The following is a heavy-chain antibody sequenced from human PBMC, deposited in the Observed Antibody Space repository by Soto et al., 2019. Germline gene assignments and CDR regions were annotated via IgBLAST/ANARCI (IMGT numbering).Heavy chain of an antibody. Sequence: QVQLVQSGAEVKKPGASVKVSCKASGYTFTSNGISWVRLAPRQGLEWMGWISGSNGNTDYAQKLKDRVTLTTDTSTNTAYMELRNLRSDDTAVYDCGRAFRSDLYFDLWGRGTLVTVSS. V-gene: IGHV1-18*01. CDR2: ISGSNGNT. J-gene: IGHJ2*01. CDR3: GRAFRSDLYFDL. CDR1: GYTFTSNG.